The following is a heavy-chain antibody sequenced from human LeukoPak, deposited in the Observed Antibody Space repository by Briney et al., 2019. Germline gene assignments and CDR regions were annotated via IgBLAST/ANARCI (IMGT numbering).Heavy chain of an antibody. J-gene: IGHJ3*02. V-gene: IGHV3-21*01. Sequence: GGSLRLSCAASGFTFSSYTMNWVRQAPGKGLEWVSPISSSSTYIYYADSLKGRFTISRDNAKNSLYLQMNSLRAEDTAVYYCARLDYVDAFDIWGQGTMVTVSS. CDR2: ISSSSTYI. CDR1: GFTFSSYT. CDR3: ARLDYVDAFDI. D-gene: IGHD4-17*01.